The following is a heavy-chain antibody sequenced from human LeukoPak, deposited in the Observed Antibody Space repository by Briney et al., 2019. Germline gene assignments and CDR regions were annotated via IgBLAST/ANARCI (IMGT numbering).Heavy chain of an antibody. CDR3: ARDPPAVAANTYG. V-gene: IGHV3-66*01. CDR1: GFTVSNNY. J-gene: IGHJ4*02. Sequence: GGSLRLSCAASGFTVSNNYMRWVRQAPGKGLEWVSLIYSGGATFYEDAVKGRFTISRDGSKNTLYLQMNSLRAEDTAVYYCARDPPAVAANTYGWGQGTLVTVSS. D-gene: IGHD6-6*01. CDR2: IYSGGAT.